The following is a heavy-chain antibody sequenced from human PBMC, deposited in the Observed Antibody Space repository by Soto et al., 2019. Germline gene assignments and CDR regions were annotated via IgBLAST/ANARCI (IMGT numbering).Heavy chain of an antibody. CDR3: GRGIYGWGREFDY. CDR1: GYTFIGYY. Sequence: QVQLVQSGAEVKKPGASAKVSCKASGYTFIGYYMHWVRQAPGQGLEWMGWINPNSGATNSTQNFQGRVSMTSDTSISTSYMELSRLRSDVRAVYYCGRGIYGWGREFDYRGLGTLVAVSS. CDR2: INPNSGAT. V-gene: IGHV1-2*02. J-gene: IGHJ4*02. D-gene: IGHD3-10*01.